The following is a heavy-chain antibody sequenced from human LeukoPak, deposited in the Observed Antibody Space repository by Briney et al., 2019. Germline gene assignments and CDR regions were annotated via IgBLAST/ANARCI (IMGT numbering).Heavy chain of an antibody. CDR2: IRYDGSNK. D-gene: IGHD3-22*01. CDR3: AREGATYYYDSSGYYFDY. J-gene: IGHJ4*02. Sequence: PGGSLRLSCAASGFTFSSYGMHWVRQAPGKGLEWVAFIRYDGSNKYHADSVKGRFTISRDNSKSTLYLQMNSLRAEDTAVYYCAREGATYYYDSSGYYFDYWGQGTLVTVSS. CDR1: GFTFSSYG. V-gene: IGHV3-30*02.